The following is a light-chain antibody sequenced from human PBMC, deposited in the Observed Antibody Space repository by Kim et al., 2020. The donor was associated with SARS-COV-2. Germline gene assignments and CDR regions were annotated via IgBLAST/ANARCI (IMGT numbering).Light chain of an antibody. CDR3: QQYVSSPYT. CDR2: GAS. J-gene: IGKJ2*01. V-gene: IGKV3-20*01. Sequence: LSPGERATRSCRASQSVSSSYLAWYQQKPGQASRLLVYGASNRATGIPDRFSGSGSGTDFTLTISRLEPEDFAVYYCQQYVSSPYTFGQGTKLEI. CDR1: QSVSSSY.